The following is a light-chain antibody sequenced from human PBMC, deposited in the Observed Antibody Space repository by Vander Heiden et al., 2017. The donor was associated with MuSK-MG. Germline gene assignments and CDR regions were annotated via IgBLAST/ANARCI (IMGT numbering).Light chain of an antibody. J-gene: IGKJ1*01. CDR1: EGIRND. V-gene: IGKV1-6*01. CDR2: SAF. Sequence: AIQMTQSPTSLSASVGDRVTITCRASEGIRNDLGWYQQKPGKAPKLLIYSAFSLERGVPSRFSGSGSGTDFTLTISSLQPEDFATYYCRQEDNYPWTFGQGTMVEI. CDR3: RQEDNYPWT.